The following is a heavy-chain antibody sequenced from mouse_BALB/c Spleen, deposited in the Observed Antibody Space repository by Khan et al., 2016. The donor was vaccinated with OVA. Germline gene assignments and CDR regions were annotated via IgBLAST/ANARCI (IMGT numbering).Heavy chain of an antibody. CDR1: GYIFTSYW. V-gene: IGHV1-76*01. CDR2: IYPGTGNT. J-gene: IGHJ2*01. D-gene: IGHD1-1*01. Sequence: QVQLKQSGADLVRPGASVKLSCKTSGYIFTSYWIHWVKQRSGQGLEWIARIYPGTGNTYYNEKFKGQATLTAAKSSSTVYMQFSSLKSEDSAVYFCARDYGSTYYFGYWGQGTTLSVSS. CDR3: ARDYGSTYYFGY.